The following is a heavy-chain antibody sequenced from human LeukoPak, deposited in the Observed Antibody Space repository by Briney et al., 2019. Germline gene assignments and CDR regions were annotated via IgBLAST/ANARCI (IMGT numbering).Heavy chain of an antibody. J-gene: IGHJ4*02. D-gene: IGHD5-24*01. CDR3: AKDNERWLHFKGGEVIDY. CDR2: IRYDGSNK. Sequence: PGGSLRLSCAASGFTFSSYGMHWVRQAPGKGLEWVAFIRYDGSNKYYADSVKGRFTISRDNSKNTLYLQMNSLRAEDTAVYYCAKDNERWLHFKGGEVIDYWGQGTLVTVSS. V-gene: IGHV3-30*02. CDR1: GFTFSSYG.